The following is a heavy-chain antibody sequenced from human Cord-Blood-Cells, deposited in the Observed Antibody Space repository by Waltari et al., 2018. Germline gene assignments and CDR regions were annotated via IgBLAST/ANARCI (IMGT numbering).Heavy chain of an antibody. V-gene: IGHV3-15*01. J-gene: IGHJ2*01. CDR1: GFPFSNAW. CDR2: IKSKTDGGTT. D-gene: IGHD3-16*01. CDR3: TTHASWGWYFDL. Sequence: EVQLVESGGGLVKPGGSLRLSCAASGFPFSNAWMSWVRQAPGKGLEGVGRIKSKTDGGTTDYAAPVKGRFTISRDDSKNTLYLQMNSLKTEDTAVYYCTTHASWGWYFDLWGRGTLVTVSS.